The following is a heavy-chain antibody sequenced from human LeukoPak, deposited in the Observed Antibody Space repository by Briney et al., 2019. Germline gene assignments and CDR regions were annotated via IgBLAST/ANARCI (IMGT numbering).Heavy chain of an antibody. CDR1: GGTFSSYA. CDR3: ARVVGLVSNWFDP. D-gene: IGHD1-26*01. J-gene: IGHJ5*02. CDR2: IIPIFGTA. V-gene: IGHV1-69*05. Sequence: SVKVSCKASGGTFSSYAISWVRQAPGQGLEWMGGIIPIFGTANYAQKFQGRVTITMDESTSTAYMKLSSLRSEDTAVYYCARVVGLVSNWFDPWGQGTLVTVSS.